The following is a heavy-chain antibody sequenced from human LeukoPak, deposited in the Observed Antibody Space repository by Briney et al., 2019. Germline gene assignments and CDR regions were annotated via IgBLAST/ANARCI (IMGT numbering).Heavy chain of an antibody. J-gene: IGHJ4*02. Sequence: GESLKISCKASVFSFTNYWIAWVRQKPGEGLEWMGNIYPGDSDTRYNPSFQGQVTISADTSIKTAYLQWSSLKASDTAIYYCARRAGGNTGGFYWGQGSLVTVSS. CDR1: VFSFTNYW. CDR3: ARRAGGNTGGFY. V-gene: IGHV5-51*01. D-gene: IGHD5-18*01. CDR2: IYPGDSDT.